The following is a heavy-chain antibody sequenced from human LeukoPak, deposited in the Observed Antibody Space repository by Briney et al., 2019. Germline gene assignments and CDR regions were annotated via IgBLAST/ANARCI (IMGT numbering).Heavy chain of an antibody. Sequence: SETLSLTCTVSGGSVSNYFWSWIRQPPGKGLEWIGHIYYSGSTNYNPSLKSRVTISVDTSKNQFSLKVSSVTAADTAVYYCARDPNRGYFDFWGQGTLVTVSS. CDR2: IYYSGST. CDR1: GGSVSNYF. V-gene: IGHV4-59*02. D-gene: IGHD3-16*01. CDR3: ARDPNRGYFDF. J-gene: IGHJ4*02.